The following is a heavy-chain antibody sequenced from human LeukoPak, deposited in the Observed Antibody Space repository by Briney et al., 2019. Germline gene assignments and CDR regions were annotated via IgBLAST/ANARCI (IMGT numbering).Heavy chain of an antibody. CDR3: ARADVLTGYLWFDP. CDR1: SFTFSVYY. D-gene: IGHD3-9*01. Sequence: SGGSLRLSWAASSFTFSVYYMSWISQDPGKGLEWLSFIGIIGSTIYYAASVKGRFTISRDNATNSLYLQMNSLRAEETAVYYCARADVLTGYLWFDPWGQGTLVTVSS. V-gene: IGHV3-11*01. CDR2: IGIIGSTI. J-gene: IGHJ5*02.